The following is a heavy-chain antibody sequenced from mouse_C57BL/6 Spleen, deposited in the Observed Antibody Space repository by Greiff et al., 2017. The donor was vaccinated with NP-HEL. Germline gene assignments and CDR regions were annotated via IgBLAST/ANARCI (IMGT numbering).Heavy chain of an antibody. CDR1: GYAFSSYW. D-gene: IGHD2-1*01. V-gene: IGHV1-80*01. J-gene: IGHJ4*01. Sequence: VKLMESGAELVKPGASVKISCKASGYAFSSYWMNWVKQRPGKGLEWIGQIYPGDGDTNYNGKFKGKATLTADKSSSTAYMQLSSLTSEDSAVYFCAKGGDYGNFYAMDYWGQGTSVTVSS. CDR2: IYPGDGDT. CDR3: AKGGDYGNFYAMDY.